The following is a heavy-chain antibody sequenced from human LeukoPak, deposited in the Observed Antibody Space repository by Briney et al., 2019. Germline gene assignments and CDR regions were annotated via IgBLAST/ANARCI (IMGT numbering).Heavy chain of an antibody. CDR2: INHSGST. V-gene: IGHV4-34*01. CDR3: ASGWIAAAGTNFDY. Sequence: PSETLSLTCAVYGGSFSGYYWSWIRQPPGKGLEWIGEINHSGSTNYNPSLKSRVTISVDTSKNQFSLKLSSVTAADTAVYYCASGWIAAAGTNFDYWGQGTLVTVSS. J-gene: IGHJ4*02. CDR1: GGSFSGYY. D-gene: IGHD6-13*01.